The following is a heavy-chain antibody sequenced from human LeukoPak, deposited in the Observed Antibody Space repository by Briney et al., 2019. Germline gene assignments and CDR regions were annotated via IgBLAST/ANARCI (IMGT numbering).Heavy chain of an antibody. V-gene: IGHV4-34*01. CDR1: GGSFSGYY. Sequence: SETLSLTCAVYGGSFSGYYWSWIRQPPGKGLEWIGEINHSGSTNYNPSLKSRVTISVNTSKNQFSLKLSSVTAADTAVYYCASSDSSGQTQIWGQGTMVTVSS. CDR2: INHSGST. J-gene: IGHJ3*02. CDR3: ASSDSSGQTQI. D-gene: IGHD3-22*01.